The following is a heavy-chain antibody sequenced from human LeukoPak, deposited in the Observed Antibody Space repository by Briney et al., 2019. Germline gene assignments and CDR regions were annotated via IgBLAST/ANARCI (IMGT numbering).Heavy chain of an antibody. Sequence: SSETLSLTCTVSGVSINTYYASWIRQAPGKGLEFIGFIYNGGNTNYNPSLKSRATISVDTSNNQFSLRLTSVTAADTAMYYFAAGPWELDLWGQGTLVTVSS. D-gene: IGHD1-26*01. V-gene: IGHV4-4*09. CDR2: IYNGGNT. J-gene: IGHJ5*02. CDR3: AAGPWELDL. CDR1: GVSINTYY.